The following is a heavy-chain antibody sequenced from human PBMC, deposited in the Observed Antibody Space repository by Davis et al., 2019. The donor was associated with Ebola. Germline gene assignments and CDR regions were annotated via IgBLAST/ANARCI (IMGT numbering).Heavy chain of an antibody. J-gene: IGHJ4*02. CDR1: GFNFGDYS. V-gene: IGHV3-9*01. CDR3: AKVTRRKDILSAYYDH. CDR2: ISWDGDRR. D-gene: IGHD3-9*01. Sequence: SLKTSCAASGFNFGDYSIHWVRLVSGKGLEWVAGISWDGDRRDYADFVKGRFIVSRDNAQNSVSLEVKSLKVGDTALYFCAKVTRRKDILSAYYDHWGQGTLVTVSS.